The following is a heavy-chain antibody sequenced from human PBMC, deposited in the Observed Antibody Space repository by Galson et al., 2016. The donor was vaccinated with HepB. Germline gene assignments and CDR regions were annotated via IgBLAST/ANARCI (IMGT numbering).Heavy chain of an antibody. J-gene: IGHJ6*02. CDR2: IVARSGYP. D-gene: IGHD3-3*01. CDR3: AAPSAYSLDV. CDR1: GFTFSSST. Sequence: QSGAEVKKPGESLKISCKASGFTFSSSTVQWVRQARGQRLEWIGWIVARSGYPNYAQKFEERVTITRDMSTSTSYVELSSLTSEDTAVYYCAAPSAYSLDVWGQGTTVTVSS. V-gene: IGHV1-58*01.